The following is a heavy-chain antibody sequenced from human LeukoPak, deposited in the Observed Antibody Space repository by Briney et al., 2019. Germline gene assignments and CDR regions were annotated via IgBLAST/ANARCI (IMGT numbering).Heavy chain of an antibody. J-gene: IGHJ5*02. CDR2: IYPGDSDT. D-gene: IGHD2-2*01. Sequence: GESLKISCKGSGYSFTSHWIGWVRQMPGKGLEWIGIIYPGDSDTRYSPSFQGQVTISADKSISTAYLQWSSLKASDTAMYYCARHYCSSTSCSNWFDPWGQGTLVTVSS. CDR3: ARHYCSSTSCSNWFDP. CDR1: GYSFTSHW. V-gene: IGHV5-51*01.